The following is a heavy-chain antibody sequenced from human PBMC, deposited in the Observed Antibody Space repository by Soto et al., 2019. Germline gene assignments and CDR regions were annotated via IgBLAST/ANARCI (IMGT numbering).Heavy chain of an antibody. D-gene: IGHD3-3*01. Sequence: ASVKVSCKASGYTFTGYYMHWVRQAPGQGLEWMGWINPNSGGTNYAQKFQGWVTMTRDTSISTAYMELSRLRSDDTAVYYCARAWALYPIFGVPHYYGMDVWGQGTTVTVSS. CDR3: ARAWALYPIFGVPHYYGMDV. J-gene: IGHJ6*02. CDR1: GYTFTGYY. V-gene: IGHV1-2*04. CDR2: INPNSGGT.